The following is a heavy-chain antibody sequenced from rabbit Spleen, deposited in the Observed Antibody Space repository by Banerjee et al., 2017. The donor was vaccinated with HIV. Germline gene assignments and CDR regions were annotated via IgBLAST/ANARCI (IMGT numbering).Heavy chain of an antibody. CDR3: ARDGAGGSYFAL. V-gene: IGHV1S7*01. CDR1: GFTLSSNY. Sequence: KLKESGGGLVQTGGTLQLSCKASGFTLSSNYINWVRQAPGKGLEWIGYIDPVFGITYYASWVNGRFSISRENAQNTVFLQMTSLTAADTATYFCARDGAGGSYFALWGQGTLVTVS. CDR2: IDPVFGIT. J-gene: IGHJ3*01. D-gene: IGHD8-1*01.